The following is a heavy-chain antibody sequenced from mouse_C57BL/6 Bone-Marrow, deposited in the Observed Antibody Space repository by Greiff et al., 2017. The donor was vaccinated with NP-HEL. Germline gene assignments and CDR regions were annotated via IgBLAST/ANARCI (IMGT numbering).Heavy chain of an antibody. CDR1: GFTFHTYA. CDR3: VRDLGLLRGGYAIDD. D-gene: IGHD2-3*01. J-gene: IGHJ4*01. CDR2: LRSKSSNYAT. Sequence: EVTLVESGGGLVQPKGSLKLSCAASGFTFHTYAMHWVRQAPGKGLEWVARLRSKSSNYATYYADSVKDRFTISRDDSQSMLYLQMNNLKTEDTAMYYCVRDLGLLRGGYAIDDWGQGTSVTVSS. V-gene: IGHV10-3*01.